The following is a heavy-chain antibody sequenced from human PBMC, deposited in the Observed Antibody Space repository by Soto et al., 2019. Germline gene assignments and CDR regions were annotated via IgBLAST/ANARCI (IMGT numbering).Heavy chain of an antibody. J-gene: IGHJ4*02. Sequence: EVQLVESGGGLVKPGGSLRLSCAASGFIFSSYSMAWVRQAPGKGLEWVSAIDPTSNYIYYAASVKGRFTISRDNARNSLYLQMSSLRAEDTSVYYCARGGVSSGYDYWGQGTLVTVSS. CDR3: ARGGVSSGYDY. CDR1: GFIFSSYS. D-gene: IGHD5-12*01. V-gene: IGHV3-21*06. CDR2: IDPTSNYI.